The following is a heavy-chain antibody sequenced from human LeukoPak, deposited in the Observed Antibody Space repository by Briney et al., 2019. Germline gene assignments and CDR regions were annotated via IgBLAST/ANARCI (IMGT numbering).Heavy chain of an antibody. CDR2: INPNSGGT. J-gene: IGHJ4*02. CDR3: TSGSTSDY. CDR1: GYTFTDYY. Sequence: SVKVSCKAFGYTFTDYYLYWVRQAPGQGLEWMGWINPNSGGTNYAQKFQGRVTMTRDTSINTIYMELSSLRSDDTAVYYCTSGSTSDYRGQGTLVTVSS. V-gene: IGHV1-2*02.